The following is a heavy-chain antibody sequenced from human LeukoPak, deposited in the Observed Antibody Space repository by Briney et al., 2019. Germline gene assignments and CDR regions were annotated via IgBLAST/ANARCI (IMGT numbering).Heavy chain of an antibody. D-gene: IGHD2-15*01. CDR1: GFTFTRYG. CDR3: ARDLLDCSGGTCHTPGMDV. V-gene: IGHV3-33*01. Sequence: TGGSLRLSCVASGFTFTRYGMHWVRQAPGKGLEWVAVIWYDGSAIYYADSVRGRFTLSRDNSKNTLYLQMNSLRAEDTAVYYCARDLLDCSGGTCHTPGMDVWGQGTTVTVSS. CDR2: IWYDGSAI. J-gene: IGHJ6*02.